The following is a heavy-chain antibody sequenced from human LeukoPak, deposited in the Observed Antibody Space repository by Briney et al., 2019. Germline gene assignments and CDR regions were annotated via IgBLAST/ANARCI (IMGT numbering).Heavy chain of an antibody. D-gene: IGHD2-15*01. V-gene: IGHV1-2*02. CDR1: GYAFTGYY. Sequence: ASVKVSCKASGYAFTGYYMHWVRQAPGQGLEWMGWINPHTGGTNYAQKFQGRVTMTRDASISTAYMELSRLRSDDTAVYYCARPYCGGGSCHDYFDYWGQGTLVTVSS. CDR2: INPHTGGT. J-gene: IGHJ4*02. CDR3: ARPYCGGGSCHDYFDY.